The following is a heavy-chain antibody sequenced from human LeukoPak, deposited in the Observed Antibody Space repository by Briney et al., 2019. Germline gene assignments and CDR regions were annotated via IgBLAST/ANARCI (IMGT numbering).Heavy chain of an antibody. CDR3: ASSVGSSWDSFDY. Sequence: GGSLRLSCAASGFTFSSYAMHWVRQAPGKGLEWVAVISYDGSNKYYADSVKGRFTISRDNAKNSLYLQMNSLRAEDTAVYYCASSVGSSWDSFDYWGQGTLVTVSS. CDR2: ISYDGSNK. V-gene: IGHV3-30*04. J-gene: IGHJ4*02. CDR1: GFTFSSYA. D-gene: IGHD6-13*01.